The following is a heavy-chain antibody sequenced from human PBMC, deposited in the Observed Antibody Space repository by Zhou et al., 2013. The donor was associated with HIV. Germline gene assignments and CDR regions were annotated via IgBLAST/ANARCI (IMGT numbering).Heavy chain of an antibody. D-gene: IGHD5-18*01. CDR3: ATTSYSYGQVLYYFDY. CDR2: FDPEDGET. J-gene: IGHJ4*02. CDR1: GYTLTELS. V-gene: IGHV1-24*01. Sequence: QVQLVQSGAEVKKPGASVKVSCKVSGYTLTELSMHWVRQAPGKGLEWMGGFDPEDGETIYAQKFQGRVTMTEDTSTDTAYMELSSLRSEDTAVYYCATTSYSYGQVLYYFDYWGQGTLVTVSS.